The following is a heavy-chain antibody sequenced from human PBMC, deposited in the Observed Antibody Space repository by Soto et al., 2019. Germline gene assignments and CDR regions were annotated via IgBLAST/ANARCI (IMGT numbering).Heavy chain of an antibody. CDR1: GFTFSSYA. CDR3: AKDSAFVVNYYMDV. J-gene: IGHJ6*03. D-gene: IGHD2-2*01. Sequence: EVQLLESGGGLVQPGGSLRLSCAASGFTFSSYAMSWVRQAPGKGLEWVSAISGSGGSTYYADSVKGRFTISRDNSKNSLDLKMNSLRAEDTAVYYCAKDSAFVVNYYMDVWGKGTTVTVSS. V-gene: IGHV3-23*01. CDR2: ISGSGGST.